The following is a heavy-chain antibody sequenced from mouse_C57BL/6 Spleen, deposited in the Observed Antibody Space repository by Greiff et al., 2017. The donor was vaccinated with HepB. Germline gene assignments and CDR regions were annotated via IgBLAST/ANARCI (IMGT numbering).Heavy chain of an antibody. CDR3: ASSSDYLYAMGY. V-gene: IGHV1-4*01. Sequence: VQLQQSGAELARPGASVKFSCKASGYSFTSYTMYWVKQRPGQGLEWIGYINPSSGYTKYNQKFKDKATLTADKSSSTAYMQLSSLTSEDSAVYYCASSSDYLYAMGYWGQGTSVTVSS. CDR1: GYSFTSYT. J-gene: IGHJ4*01. D-gene: IGHD2-4*01. CDR2: INPSSGYT.